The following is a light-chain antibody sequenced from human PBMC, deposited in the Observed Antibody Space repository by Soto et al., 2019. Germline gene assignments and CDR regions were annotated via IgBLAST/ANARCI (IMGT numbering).Light chain of an antibody. CDR2: AAS. Sequence: DIQMTQSPSSLSASVGDSVTITCRASQGISNYLAWYQQKPGTVPKLLISAASTLQTGVPSRFSGSGSGTEFTLTINSLQPEDVATYFCQKYDSVPWSFGQGTSVEI. CDR3: QKYDSVPWS. V-gene: IGKV1-27*01. J-gene: IGKJ1*01. CDR1: QGISNY.